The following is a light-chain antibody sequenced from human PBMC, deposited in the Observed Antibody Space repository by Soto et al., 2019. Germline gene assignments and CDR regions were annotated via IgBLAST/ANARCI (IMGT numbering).Light chain of an antibody. CDR1: QSVGTN. V-gene: IGKV3-15*01. CDR2: GAS. Sequence: EIVMTQSPATLSVTPGERVTLSCRASQSVGTNLAWYQQKPGQAPRLLILGASTRASGIPAKFSGSGSGTEFTLSIGSLQSEDFAIYYCQQYDNWSPRWTFGQGTKVEIK. J-gene: IGKJ2*01. CDR3: QQYDNWSPRWT.